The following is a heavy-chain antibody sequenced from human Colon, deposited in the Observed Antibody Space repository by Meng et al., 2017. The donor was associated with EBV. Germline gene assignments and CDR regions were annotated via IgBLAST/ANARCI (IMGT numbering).Heavy chain of an antibody. Sequence: VQPQQWGAGLLEPSETLSLTCAVYGGFFSGYYWSWIHQPPEKGLEWIGEIKQSGSTNYNPSLKSRVTISVDTSKKQFSLKLSSVTAADTAVYYCARGPGGSYYLYYFDYWGQGTLVTVSS. CDR1: GGFFSGYY. CDR3: ARGPGGSYYLYYFDY. V-gene: IGHV4-34*01. D-gene: IGHD1-26*01. J-gene: IGHJ4*02. CDR2: IKQSGST.